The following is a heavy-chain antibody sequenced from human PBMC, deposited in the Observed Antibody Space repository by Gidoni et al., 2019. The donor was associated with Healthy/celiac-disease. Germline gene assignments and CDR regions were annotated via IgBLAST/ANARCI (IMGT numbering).Heavy chain of an antibody. CDR3: AGGGIAARPRWFDP. CDR2: IKQDGSEK. Sequence: EVQLVGAGGGVGQPGGALRLSRGGSGFTCSSYWMSWVREAPGKGLEWVANIKQDGSEKYYVDSVKGRFTISRDNAKNSLYLQMNSLRAEDTAVYYCAGGGIAARPRWFDPWGQGTLVTVSS. J-gene: IGHJ5*02. V-gene: IGHV3-7*04. CDR1: GFTCSSYW. D-gene: IGHD6-6*01.